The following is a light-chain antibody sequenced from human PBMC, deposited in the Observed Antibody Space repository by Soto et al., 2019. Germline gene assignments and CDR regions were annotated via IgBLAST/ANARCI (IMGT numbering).Light chain of an antibody. V-gene: IGLV1-44*01. CDR1: SSNIGSNT. Sequence: QSVLTQPPSASGTPGQRVTISCSGSSSNIGSNTVNWYQQLPGTAPKLLIYSNNQRPSGAPDRVSGSKSGTSASLAISGLQSEDEAEYYCAAWDDSLNGYYVFGTGTKVTVL. CDR3: AAWDDSLNGYYV. CDR2: SNN. J-gene: IGLJ1*01.